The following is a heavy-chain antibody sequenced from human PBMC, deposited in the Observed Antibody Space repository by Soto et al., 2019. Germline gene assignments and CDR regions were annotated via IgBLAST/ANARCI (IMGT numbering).Heavy chain of an antibody. CDR1: GFTFSSYG. J-gene: IGHJ4*02. Sequence: PGGSLRLSCAASGFTFSSYGMHWVRQAPGKGLEWVAVISYDGSNKYYADSVKGRFTISRDNSKNTLYLQMNSLRAEDTAVYYCAKEQDVLLWFGEPSSPFDYCGQGTLVTVSS. D-gene: IGHD3-10*01. CDR2: ISYDGSNK. V-gene: IGHV3-30*18. CDR3: AKEQDVLLWFGEPSSPFDY.